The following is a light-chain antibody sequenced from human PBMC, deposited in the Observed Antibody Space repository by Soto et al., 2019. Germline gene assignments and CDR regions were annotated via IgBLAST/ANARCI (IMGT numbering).Light chain of an antibody. V-gene: IGKV2-28*01. CDR3: QQSYNSPQT. CDR2: AAS. Sequence: DIVMTQSPLSLPVTPGEPASISCRSSQSLLHSNGYNYLDWYLQKPGKPPRLLIYAASSLQSGVPSRFSGSGSGTDFTLTINSLQPEDFATYSCQQSYNSPQTFGQGTKVDIK. CDR1: QSLLHSNGYNY. J-gene: IGKJ1*01.